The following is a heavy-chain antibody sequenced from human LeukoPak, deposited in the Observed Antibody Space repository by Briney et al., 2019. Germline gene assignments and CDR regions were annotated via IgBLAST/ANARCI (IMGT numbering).Heavy chain of an antibody. J-gene: IGHJ4*02. CDR1: GDSISDKYW. CDR3: ARSGTTVTASDY. CDR2: VYRSGGT. Sequence: PSGTLSLTCAVSGDSISDKYWWRWVRQFPDKGLEWIGEVYRSGGTSYNPSLKSRVTVSIDYSKNQFSLNLRSVTAADTAVYYCARSGTTVTASDYWGQGTLVTVSS. D-gene: IGHD4-17*01. V-gene: IGHV4-4*02.